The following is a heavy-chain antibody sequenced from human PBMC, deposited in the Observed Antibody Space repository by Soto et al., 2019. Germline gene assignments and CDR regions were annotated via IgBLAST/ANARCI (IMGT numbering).Heavy chain of an antibody. Sequence: QITLKESGPTLVKPTQTLTLTCTFSGFSLSTSGVGVGWIRQPPGKALEWLALIYWDDDKRYSPSLKSRLTITKDTSKIQVVLTMTNMDPVDTATYYCALTYYYVSGRRYFDYWGQGTLVTVSS. D-gene: IGHD3-10*01. J-gene: IGHJ4*02. CDR2: IYWDDDK. CDR3: ALTYYYVSGRRYFDY. V-gene: IGHV2-5*02. CDR1: GFSLSTSGVG.